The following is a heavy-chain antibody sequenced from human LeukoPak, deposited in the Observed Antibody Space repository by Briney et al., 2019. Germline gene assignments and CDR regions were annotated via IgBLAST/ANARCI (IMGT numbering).Heavy chain of an antibody. CDR3: ARDTALIITPGGPDY. Sequence: ASVKVSCKASGYIFASYGISWVRQAPGQGLEWMGWISAYNGDTKYAQNLQGRVTLTTDTSTGTAYMELRSLTSDHTALYYCARDTALIITPGGPDYWGRGTLITVSS. J-gene: IGHJ4*02. CDR2: ISAYNGDT. D-gene: IGHD3-10*01. CDR1: GYIFASYG. V-gene: IGHV1-18*01.